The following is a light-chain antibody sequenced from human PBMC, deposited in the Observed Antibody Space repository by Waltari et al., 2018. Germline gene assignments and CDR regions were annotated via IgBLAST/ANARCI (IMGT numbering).Light chain of an antibody. CDR2: RSD. J-gene: IGLJ3*02. CDR1: SSKLGGHV. V-gene: IGLV1-44*01. CDR3: AAWDDSLHGHWV. Sequence: QSVLTQPPSASGTPGQRVTISCTGRSSKLGGHVVKWYQPLPGKAPTLLIYRSDLRPSGVPDRFSGSKSGTSASLAISGLQSADEGDYYCAAWDDSLHGHWVFGGGTKVTVL.